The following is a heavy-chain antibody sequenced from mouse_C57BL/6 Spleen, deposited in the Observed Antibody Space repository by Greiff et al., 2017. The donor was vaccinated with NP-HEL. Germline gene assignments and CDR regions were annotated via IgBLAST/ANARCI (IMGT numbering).Heavy chain of an antibody. CDR2: IYPGDGDT. V-gene: IGHV1-82*01. J-gene: IGHJ1*03. Sequence: VKLMESGPELVKPGASVKISCKASGYAFSSSWMNWVKQRPGKGLEWIGRIYPGDGDTNYNGKFKGKATLTADKSSSTAYMQLSSLTSEDAAVYFCARGARNWYFDVWGTGTTVTVSS. CDR3: ARGARNWYFDV. CDR1: GYAFSSSW.